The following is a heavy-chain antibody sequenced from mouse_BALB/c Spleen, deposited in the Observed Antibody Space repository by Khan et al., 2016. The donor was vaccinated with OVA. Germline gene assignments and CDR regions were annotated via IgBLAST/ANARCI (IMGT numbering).Heavy chain of an antibody. CDR3: AIYRGYFYV. Sequence: VQLQQSGPDLVKPGASVKISCKASGYSFTGYYIHWVKQSHGKSLEWIGRVNTKNGGTSYNQKFKGKDKLTVDKSSSTAYMELRSLTSEYSAVYSCAIYRGYFYVWGAGTTVTVSS. CDR1: GYSFTGYY. CDR2: VNTKNGGT. J-gene: IGHJ1*01. V-gene: IGHV1-26*01.